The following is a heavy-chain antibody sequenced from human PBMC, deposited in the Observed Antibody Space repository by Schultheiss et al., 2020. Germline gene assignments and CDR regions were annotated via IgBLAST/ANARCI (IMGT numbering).Heavy chain of an antibody. D-gene: IGHD5-24*01. CDR2: IKQDGSEK. CDR3: ARLEGWLQCGGSCYYYYGMDV. V-gene: IGHV3-7*01. CDR1: GFTFSSYW. Sequence: GGSLRLSCAASGFTFSSYWMHWVRQAPGKGLVWLADIKQDGSEKYYVDSVKGRFTISRENAKNSLYLQMNSLRAGDTAVYYCARLEGWLQCGGSCYYYYGMDVWGQGTTVTSP. J-gene: IGHJ6*02.